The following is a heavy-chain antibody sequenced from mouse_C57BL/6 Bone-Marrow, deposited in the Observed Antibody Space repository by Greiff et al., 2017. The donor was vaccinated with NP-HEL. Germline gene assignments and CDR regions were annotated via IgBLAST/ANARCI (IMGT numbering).Heavy chain of an antibody. CDR2: IDPENGDT. V-gene: IGHV14-4*01. D-gene: IGHD1-1*01. J-gene: IGHJ2*01. CDR1: GFNIKDDY. CDR3: AGDYYGSSYDFDY. Sequence: EVQLQQSGAELVRPGASVKLSCTASGFNIKDDYMPWVKQRPEQGLEWIGWIDPENGDTEYASKFQGKATITADISSNTAYLQLSSLTSEDTAGYYCAGDYYGSSYDFDYWGQGTTLTVSS.